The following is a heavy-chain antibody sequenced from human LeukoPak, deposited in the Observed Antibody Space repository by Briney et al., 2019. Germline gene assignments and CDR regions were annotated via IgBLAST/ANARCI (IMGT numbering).Heavy chain of an antibody. D-gene: IGHD3-3*01. V-gene: IGHV3-23*01. CDR1: GFTFSSSE. Sequence: GGSLRLSCAASGFTFSSSETSWVRQAPGKGLEWVSAISGSGGSAYYADSVKGRFTISRDNSRNSLSLQMNSLRAEDTAVYYCAKPITIFGATDVDLFDYWGQGTLVTVSS. CDR3: AKPITIFGATDVDLFDY. J-gene: IGHJ4*02. CDR2: ISGSGGSA.